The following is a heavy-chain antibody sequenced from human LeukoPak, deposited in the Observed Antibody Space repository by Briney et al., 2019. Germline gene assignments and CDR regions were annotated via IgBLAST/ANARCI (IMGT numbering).Heavy chain of an antibody. CDR2: IYYSGST. V-gene: IGHV4-61*01. CDR3: AGDRHDFWSGYYIKYYGMDV. CDR1: GGSVSSGSYY. J-gene: IGHJ6*02. D-gene: IGHD3-3*01. Sequence: SETLSLTCTVSGGSVSSGSYYWSWIRQPPGKGLEWIGYIYYSGSTNYNPPLKSRVTISVDTSKNQFSLKLSSVTAADTAVYYCAGDRHDFWSGYYIKYYGMDVWGQGTTVTVSS.